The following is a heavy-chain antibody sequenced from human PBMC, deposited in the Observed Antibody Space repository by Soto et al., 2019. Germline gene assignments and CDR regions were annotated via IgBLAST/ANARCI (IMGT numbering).Heavy chain of an antibody. CDR2: ISASNGNT. CDR1: GYTFTSYG. J-gene: IGHJ5*02. V-gene: IGHV1-18*01. Sequence: RASVKVSCKASGYTFTSYGISWVRQAPGQGLEWMGWISASNGNTNYAQKLQGRVTMTTDTSTNTAYMELRSLRSDDTAVYYCARVSSGWYYWFDPWGQGTLVTVSS. D-gene: IGHD6-19*01. CDR3: ARVSSGWYYWFDP.